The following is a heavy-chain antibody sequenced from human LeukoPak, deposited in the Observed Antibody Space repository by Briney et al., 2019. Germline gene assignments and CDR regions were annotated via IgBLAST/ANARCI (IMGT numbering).Heavy chain of an antibody. CDR3: ARSYYGSGRQGIDY. D-gene: IGHD3-10*01. V-gene: IGHV4-30-4*01. CDR1: GGSISSGDYY. J-gene: IGHJ4*02. CDR2: IYYSGST. Sequence: SETLSLTCTVSGGSISSGDYYWSWIRQPPGKGLEWIGYIYYSGSTYYNPSLKSRVTISVDTSKNQFSLKLSSVTAADTAVYYCARSYYGSGRQGIDYWGQGTLVTVSS.